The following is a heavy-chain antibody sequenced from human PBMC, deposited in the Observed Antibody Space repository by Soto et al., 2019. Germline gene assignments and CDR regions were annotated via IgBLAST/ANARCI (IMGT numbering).Heavy chain of an antibody. CDR2: ISGSGGST. CDR1: GFTFSSYA. J-gene: IGHJ4*02. V-gene: IGHV3-23*01. CDR3: AKGFSTMIVVVITGFDY. D-gene: IGHD3-22*01. Sequence: GXSLILSCAASGFTFSSYAMSCVRQAPFKGLEWVSAISGSGGSTYYADSVKGRLTISRDNSKNTLYLQMNSLRAEDTAVYYCAKGFSTMIVVVITGFDYWGQGTLVTVSS.